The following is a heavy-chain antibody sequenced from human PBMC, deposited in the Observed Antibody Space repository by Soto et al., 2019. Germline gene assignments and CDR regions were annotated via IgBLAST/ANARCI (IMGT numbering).Heavy chain of an antibody. Sequence: LSLTCTVSGGSISSGGYYWSWIRQHPGKGLEWIGYIYYSGSTYYNPSLKSRVTISVDTSKNQFSLKLSSVTAADTAVYYCARDTGTAMIHYYGMDVWGQGTTVTVSS. CDR3: ARDTGTAMIHYYGMDV. V-gene: IGHV4-31*03. J-gene: IGHJ6*02. CDR2: IYYSGST. D-gene: IGHD5-18*01. CDR1: GGSISSGGYY.